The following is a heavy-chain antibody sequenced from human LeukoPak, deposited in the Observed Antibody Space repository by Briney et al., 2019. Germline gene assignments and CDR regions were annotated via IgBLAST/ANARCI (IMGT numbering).Heavy chain of an antibody. CDR2: MSGSGGGT. CDR1: GFTFSSYA. D-gene: IGHD6-19*01. CDR3: AKDSSGWYGGFVDY. Sequence: GGSLRLSCAASGFTFSSYAMSWVRQAPEKGLEWVSHMSGSGGGTYYADSVEGRFTISRDNSKNTLYLQMNSLRAEDTAVYYCAKDSSGWYGGFVDYWGQGTLVTVSS. J-gene: IGHJ4*02. V-gene: IGHV3-23*01.